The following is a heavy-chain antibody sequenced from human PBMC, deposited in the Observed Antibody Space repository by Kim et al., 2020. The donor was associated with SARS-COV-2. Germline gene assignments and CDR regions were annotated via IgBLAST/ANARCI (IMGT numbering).Heavy chain of an antibody. J-gene: IGHJ5*02. V-gene: IGHV7-4-1*02. Sequence: ASVKVSCKASGYTFTSYAMNWVRQAPGQGLEWMGWINTNTGNPTYAQGFTGRFVFSLDTSVSTAYLQISSLKAEDTAVYYCARILTYYYDSSGYYYEPPRMNWLDPWGQGTLVTVSS. CDR2: INTNTGNP. D-gene: IGHD3-22*01. CDR1: GYTFTSYA. CDR3: ARILTYYYDSSGYYYEPPRMNWLDP.